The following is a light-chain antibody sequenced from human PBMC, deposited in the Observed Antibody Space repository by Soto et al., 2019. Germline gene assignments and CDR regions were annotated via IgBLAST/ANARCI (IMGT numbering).Light chain of an antibody. CDR2: SAS. V-gene: IGKV1-39*01. Sequence: DIRMTQSTVSLYASLGDRVTITCRASQSIGNNLNWYQQKSGEVPKLLIYSASSLQSGVPSRFSGSASGTDFTLSISNLQPEDFATYYCQQSFRPHITFCQGTRLEIK. J-gene: IGKJ5*01. CDR3: QQSFRPHIT. CDR1: QSIGNN.